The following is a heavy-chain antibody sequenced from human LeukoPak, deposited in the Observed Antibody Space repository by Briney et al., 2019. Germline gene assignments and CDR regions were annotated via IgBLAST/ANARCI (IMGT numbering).Heavy chain of an antibody. V-gene: IGHV4-34*01. Sequence: SETLSLTCAVYGGSFSSYYWSWIRQPPGKGLEWIGEVNHSGGTNYNPSLKSRVTISVDTSKNQFSLKLSSVTAADTAVYYCARFRVAGTRFFDYWGQGTLVTVSS. CDR1: GGSFSSYY. CDR3: ARFRVAGTRFFDY. CDR2: VNHSGGT. D-gene: IGHD6-19*01. J-gene: IGHJ4*02.